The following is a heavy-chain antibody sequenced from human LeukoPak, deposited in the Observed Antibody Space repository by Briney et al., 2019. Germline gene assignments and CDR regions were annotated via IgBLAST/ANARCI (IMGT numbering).Heavy chain of an antibody. Sequence: GGSLRLSCVASGFTFSEYAMSWVRQAPGKGLEWVSGITGSGDVTWYADSARGRFTISRDNSKNTLYLQMNGLRAEDTAVYYCVKDYRGSEVMFEYWGPGTVVTVSS. CDR3: VKDYRGSEVMFEY. CDR1: GFTFSEYA. V-gene: IGHV3-23*01. CDR2: ITGSGDVT. J-gene: IGHJ4*02. D-gene: IGHD3-16*01.